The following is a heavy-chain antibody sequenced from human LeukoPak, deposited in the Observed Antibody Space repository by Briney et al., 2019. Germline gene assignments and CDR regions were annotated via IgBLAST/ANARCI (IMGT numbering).Heavy chain of an antibody. CDR3: ARDKFSYGSGSFYDY. Sequence: GGSLRLSCAASGFTVSSNYMSWVRQAPGKGLEWVSVIYSGGSTYYADSVKGRFTISRDNSKNTLYLQMNSLRAEDTAVYYCARDKFSYGSGSFYDYWGQGTLVTVSS. CDR2: IYSGGST. J-gene: IGHJ4*02. CDR1: GFTVSSNY. V-gene: IGHV3-66*02. D-gene: IGHD3-10*01.